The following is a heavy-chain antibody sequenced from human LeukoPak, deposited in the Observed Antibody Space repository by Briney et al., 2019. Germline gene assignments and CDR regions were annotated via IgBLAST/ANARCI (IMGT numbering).Heavy chain of an antibody. J-gene: IGHJ4*02. D-gene: IGHD1-14*01. CDR2: INSDGSST. Sequence: GGSLRLSCAASGFTVSSNYMSWVRQAPGKGLVWVSRINSDGSSTSYADSVKGRFTISRDNAKNTLYLQMNSLRAEDTAVYYCARARNGSFDYWGQGTLVTVSS. CDR3: ARARNGSFDY. CDR1: GFTVSSNY. V-gene: IGHV3-74*01.